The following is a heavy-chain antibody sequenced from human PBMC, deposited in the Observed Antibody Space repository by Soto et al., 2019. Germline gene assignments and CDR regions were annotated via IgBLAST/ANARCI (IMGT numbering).Heavy chain of an antibody. Sequence: ASVKVSCKASGYTFTSYGISWVRQAPGQGLEWMGWISAYNGNTNYAQKLQGRVTMTTDTSTSTAYMELRSLRSDDTAVYYCARDSGGYCSGGSCPWDYWGQGTLVTVPS. D-gene: IGHD2-15*01. CDR3: ARDSGGYCSGGSCPWDY. CDR2: ISAYNGNT. J-gene: IGHJ4*02. V-gene: IGHV1-18*01. CDR1: GYTFTSYG.